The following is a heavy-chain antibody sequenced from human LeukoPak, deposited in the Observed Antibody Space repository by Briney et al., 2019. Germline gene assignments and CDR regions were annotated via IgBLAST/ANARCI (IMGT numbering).Heavy chain of an antibody. D-gene: IGHD6-13*01. J-gene: IGHJ4*02. Sequence: PGGSLRLSCATSGVTFTDAWMSWVRQAPGKGLEWVGRIKTKRDGATTDYAAPVKGRFTISRDESENTLDLQMNSLKTEDTAVYYCTTDAATIAAAGTGPYWGQGTLVTVSS. CDR3: TTDAATIAAAGTGPY. V-gene: IGHV3-15*01. CDR1: GVTFTDAW. CDR2: IKTKRDGATT.